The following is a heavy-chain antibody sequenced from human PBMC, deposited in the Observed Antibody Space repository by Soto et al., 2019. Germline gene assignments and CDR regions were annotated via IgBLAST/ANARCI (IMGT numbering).Heavy chain of an antibody. Sequence: SETLSLTCTVSGGSISSGGYYWSWIRQHPGKGLEWMGYIYRSGNAYYNPSLESRLTISVDTSKNQFSLKLSSVTAADTAVYYCARRIPVRGVSSWGLGILVTVSS. J-gene: IGHJ4*02. D-gene: IGHD3-10*01. CDR1: GGSISSGGYY. V-gene: IGHV4-31*03. CDR2: IYRSGNA. CDR3: ARRIPVRGVSS.